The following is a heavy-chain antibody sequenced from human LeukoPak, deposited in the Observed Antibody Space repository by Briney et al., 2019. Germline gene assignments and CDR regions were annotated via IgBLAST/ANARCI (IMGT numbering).Heavy chain of an antibody. V-gene: IGHV5-51*01. Sequence: GESLKISCKGSGYSFTTYWIGWVRQMPGKGLEWMGIVYPGDSDTTYSPSFQGQVTISADKSISTAYLQWSGLTASDTAMYYCARLADGDFHHWGQGTLVTVSS. CDR1: GYSFTTYW. D-gene: IGHD4-17*01. CDR2: VYPGDSDT. J-gene: IGHJ1*01. CDR3: ARLADGDFHH.